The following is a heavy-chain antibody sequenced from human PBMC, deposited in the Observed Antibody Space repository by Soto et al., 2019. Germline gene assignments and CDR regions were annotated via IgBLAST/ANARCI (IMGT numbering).Heavy chain of an antibody. CDR2: IKSKTDGGTT. V-gene: IGHV3-15*01. Sequence: SGGSLRLSCAASGFTFSNAWMSWVRQAPGKGLEWVGRIKSKTDGGTTDYAAPVKGRFTISRDDSKNTLYLQMNSLKTEDTAVYYCTTDGEEGLTRPIGGTYYYYYGMDVWGQGTTVTVSS. CDR3: TTDGEEGLTRPIGGTYYYYYGMDV. CDR1: GFTFSNAW. D-gene: IGHD6-6*01. J-gene: IGHJ6*02.